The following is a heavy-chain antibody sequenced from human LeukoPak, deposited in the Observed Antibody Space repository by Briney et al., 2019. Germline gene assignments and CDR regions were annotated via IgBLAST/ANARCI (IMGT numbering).Heavy chain of an antibody. CDR1: GDSVSNNSAA. J-gene: IGHJ2*01. Sequence: SQTLSLTCAISGDSVSNNSAAWNWLRQSPSRALEWLGSTYYRSKWSNDYAVSVKSRITINPDTSQNQFSLQLNSLTPEDTAVYYCARAPIGGWYFDLWGRGTLVTVSS. D-gene: IGHD2-15*01. CDR2: TYYRSKWSN. V-gene: IGHV6-1*01. CDR3: ARAPIGGWYFDL.